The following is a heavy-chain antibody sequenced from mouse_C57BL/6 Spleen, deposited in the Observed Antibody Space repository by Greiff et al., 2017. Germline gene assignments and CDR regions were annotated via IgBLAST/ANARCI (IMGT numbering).Heavy chain of an antibody. CDR1: GYTFPDYY. CDR2: IYPGSGNT. V-gene: IGHV1-76*01. J-gene: IGHJ2*01. Sequence: QVQLQQSGAELVRPGASVKLSCKASGYTFPDYYINWVKQRPGQGLAWIARIYPGSGNTYYNEKFKGKATLTAEKSSSTAYMQLSSLTSEDSAVYFCAREGYYFDYWGQGTTLTVSS. CDR3: AREGYYFDY.